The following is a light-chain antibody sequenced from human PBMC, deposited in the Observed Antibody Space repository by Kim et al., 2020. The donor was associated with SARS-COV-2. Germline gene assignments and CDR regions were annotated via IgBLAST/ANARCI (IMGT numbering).Light chain of an antibody. CDR2: GAS. V-gene: IGKV3-15*01. Sequence: LSVSPAERVTLSCRASQSVSGNLAWYQQKPGQGPRLLIYGASTRATGIPARFSGSGSGTEFTLTISSLQSEDFAVYYCHQYDNWYTFGQGTKLEI. J-gene: IGKJ2*01. CDR3: HQYDNWYT. CDR1: QSVSGN.